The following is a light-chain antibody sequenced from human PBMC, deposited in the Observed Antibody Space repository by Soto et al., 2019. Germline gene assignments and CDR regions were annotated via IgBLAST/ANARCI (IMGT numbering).Light chain of an antibody. J-gene: IGLJ2*01. CDR3: GSFAASNNLL. Sequence: QSALTQPPSASGSPGQSVTISCTGTGSDVGGYNYVSWYQQHPGKAPKLVMFDVSRRPSGVPDRFSGSKSGNTASLTVSGLQAEDEADYYCGSFAASNNLLFGRGTKLTVL. CDR2: DVS. V-gene: IGLV2-8*01. CDR1: GSDVGGYNY.